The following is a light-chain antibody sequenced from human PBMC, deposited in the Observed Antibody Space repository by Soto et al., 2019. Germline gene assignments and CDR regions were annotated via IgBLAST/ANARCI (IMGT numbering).Light chain of an antibody. CDR2: EGF. Sequence: QSVLTQPASVSGSPGQSITISCTGTSSDVGGSGLVSWYQFHPGKAPKLLIFEGFKRPSGVSNRFSGSKSGSTASLTISGLQAEDEADYYCCSYAGRSTWDVVFGGGTKLT. J-gene: IGLJ2*01. CDR1: SSDVGGSGL. CDR3: CSYAGRSTWDVV. V-gene: IGLV2-23*01.